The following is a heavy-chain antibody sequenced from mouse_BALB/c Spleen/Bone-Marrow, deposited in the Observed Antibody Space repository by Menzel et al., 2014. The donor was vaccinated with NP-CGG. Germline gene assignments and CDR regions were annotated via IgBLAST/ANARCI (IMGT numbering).Heavy chain of an antibody. J-gene: IGHJ2*01. CDR3: ASYVYGYYFDY. D-gene: IGHD2-2*01. CDR2: IDPANDNT. V-gene: IGHV14-3*02. CDR1: GFNIKDTY. Sequence: EVQLQQSGAELVKPGASVKLSCTASGFNIKDTYIHWVKQRPEQGLEWIGRIDPANDNTKYDPKFQGKATITADTSSSTAYLQLSSLTSEDTAVYYCASYVYGYYFDYWGQGTTLTVYS.